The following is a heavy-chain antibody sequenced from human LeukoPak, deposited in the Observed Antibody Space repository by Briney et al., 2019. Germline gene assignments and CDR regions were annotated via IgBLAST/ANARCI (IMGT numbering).Heavy chain of an antibody. J-gene: IGHJ4*02. CDR2: ISTGGGTT. CDR1: AFTFSSYA. D-gene: IGHD6-13*01. V-gene: IGHV3-23*01. Sequence: GGSLRLSCAASAFTFSSYAMSWVRQAPGKGLEWVSAISTGGGTTYYADSVKGRFTISRDNSKNTLYLQMNSLRAEDTALYYCAKDRYSSSWTYFDYWSQGTLVTVSS. CDR3: AKDRYSSSWTYFDY.